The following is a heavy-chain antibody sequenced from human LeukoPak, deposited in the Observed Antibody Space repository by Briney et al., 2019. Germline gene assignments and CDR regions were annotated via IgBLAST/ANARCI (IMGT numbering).Heavy chain of an antibody. D-gene: IGHD6-19*01. CDR3: AKYTAYSTGWPSY. V-gene: IGHV3-23*01. CDR2: ISGSGGST. CDR1: GFTFNTYA. J-gene: IGHJ4*02. Sequence: PGGSLRPSCAASGFTFNTYAMSWVRQAPGKGLEWVSTISGSGGSTYYADSVKGRFTISRDNSKNTLYLQMNSLRAEDTAVYYCAKYTAYSTGWPSYWGQGILVTVS.